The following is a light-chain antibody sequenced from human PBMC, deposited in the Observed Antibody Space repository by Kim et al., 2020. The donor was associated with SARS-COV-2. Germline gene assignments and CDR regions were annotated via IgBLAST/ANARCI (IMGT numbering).Light chain of an antibody. J-gene: IGLJ2*01. Sequence: SPSPVQTAPIPSAGHELGTKNACWCQNKPDQSPVLVIYEDNKRPSGIPERFSGSNSGTTATLIISGTQAMDEADYFCQTWDSSTAVFGAGTQLTVL. CDR3: QTWDSSTAV. CDR2: EDN. V-gene: IGLV3-1*01. CDR1: ELGTKN.